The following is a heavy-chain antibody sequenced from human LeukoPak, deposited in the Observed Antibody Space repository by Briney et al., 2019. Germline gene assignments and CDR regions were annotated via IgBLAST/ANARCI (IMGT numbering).Heavy chain of an antibody. D-gene: IGHD3-22*01. Sequence: SETLSLTCTVSGGSISSGGYYWSWIRQHPGKGLEWIGYIYYSGSTYYNPSLKSRVTISVDTSKNQFSLKLTSVTAADTAVFYCARGKYDSGGYYLDYWGRGTLVTVSS. CDR1: GGSISSGGYY. CDR3: ARGKYDSGGYYLDY. CDR2: IYYSGST. V-gene: IGHV4-31*03. J-gene: IGHJ4*02.